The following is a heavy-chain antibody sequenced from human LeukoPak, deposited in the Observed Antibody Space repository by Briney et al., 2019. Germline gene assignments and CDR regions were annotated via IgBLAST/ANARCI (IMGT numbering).Heavy chain of an antibody. CDR2: IYSGGST. CDR1: GFTVSSNY. Sequence: GGSLRLSCAASGFTVSSNYMSWVRQAPGKGLEWVSVIYSGGSTYYADSVKGRFTISRDNSKNTLHLQMNSLRAEDTAVYYCARAAYYYDSSGYYYIDYWGQGTLVTVSS. D-gene: IGHD3-22*01. V-gene: IGHV3-66*01. CDR3: ARAAYYYDSSGYYYIDY. J-gene: IGHJ4*02.